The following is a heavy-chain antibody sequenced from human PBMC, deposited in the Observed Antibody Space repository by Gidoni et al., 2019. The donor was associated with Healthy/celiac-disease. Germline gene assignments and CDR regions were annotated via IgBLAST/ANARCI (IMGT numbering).Heavy chain of an antibody. J-gene: IGHJ3*02. CDR2: IWYDGSNK. Sequence: VQLVESGGGVVQPGRSLRLSCAASVFTFSCYGMHWVRQAPGKGLEWGAVIWYDGSNKYYADSVKGRFTISRDNSKNTLYLQMNSLRAEDTAVYYCARDIAVAGIGIPDAFDIWGQGTMVTVSS. CDR1: VFTFSCYG. D-gene: IGHD6-19*01. CDR3: ARDIAVAGIGIPDAFDI. V-gene: IGHV3-33*01.